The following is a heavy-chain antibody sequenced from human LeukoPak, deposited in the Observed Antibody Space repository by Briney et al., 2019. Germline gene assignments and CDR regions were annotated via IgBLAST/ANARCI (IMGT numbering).Heavy chain of an antibody. Sequence: SETLSLTCTVSGGSISSYYWSWIRQPPGKGLEWIGYIYYSGSTNYNPSLKSRVTISVDTSKNQFSLKLSSVTAADTAVYYCARYSYGSLVYFDYWGQGTLVTVSS. CDR3: ARYSYGSLVYFDY. V-gene: IGHV4-59*01. CDR1: GGSISSYY. CDR2: IYYSGST. J-gene: IGHJ4*02. D-gene: IGHD5-18*01.